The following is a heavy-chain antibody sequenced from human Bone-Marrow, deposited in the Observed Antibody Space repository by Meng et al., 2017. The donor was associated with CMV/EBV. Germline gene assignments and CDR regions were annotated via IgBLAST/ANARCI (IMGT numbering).Heavy chain of an antibody. Sequence: ASVKVSCKASGYTFTGYYMHWVRQAPGQGLEWMGWINPNSGGTNYAQKFQGRVTMTRDTSISTAYMELSRLRSDDTAVYYCARARSEHSYAYDGTDYYYYYGMDVWGQGTTVTVSS. J-gene: IGHJ6*02. CDR2: INPNSGGT. D-gene: IGHD5-18*01. CDR1: GYTFTGYY. CDR3: ARARSEHSYAYDGTDYYYYYGMDV. V-gene: IGHV1-2*02.